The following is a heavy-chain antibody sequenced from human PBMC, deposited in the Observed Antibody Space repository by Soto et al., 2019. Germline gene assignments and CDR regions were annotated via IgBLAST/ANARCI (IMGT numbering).Heavy chain of an antibody. CDR3: ARHALYGDYILDY. CDR2: VSYSGST. CDR1: DGSISTYY. Sequence: PSETLSLTCTVSDGSISTYYWSWIRQPPGKGLEWIGYVSYSGSTNYNPSLKSRVTISVDTSKNQFSLKLSSVTAADTAVYYCARHALYGDYILDYWGRGTLVTVSS. V-gene: IGHV4-59*08. D-gene: IGHD4-17*01. J-gene: IGHJ4*02.